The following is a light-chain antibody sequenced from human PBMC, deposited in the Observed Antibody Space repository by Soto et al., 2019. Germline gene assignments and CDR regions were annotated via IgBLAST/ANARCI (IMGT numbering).Light chain of an antibody. V-gene: IGKV3-20*01. Sequence: EIVLTQSPGTLSLSPGERATLSCRASQSVSSSYLAWYQQKPGQAPRPLIYGASSRATGIPDRFSGSGSGTDFTLTISRLEPEDFAVYYCLQYGSSPYTFGQATKLEIK. CDR2: GAS. CDR1: QSVSSSY. J-gene: IGKJ2*01. CDR3: LQYGSSPYT.